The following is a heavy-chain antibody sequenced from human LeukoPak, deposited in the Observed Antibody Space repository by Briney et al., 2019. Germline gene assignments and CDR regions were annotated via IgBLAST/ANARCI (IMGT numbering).Heavy chain of an antibody. CDR2: IYYSGST. CDR3: ARDPDCSGGSCYSD. Sequence: SETLSLTCSVSGGSISSYYWSWMRQPPGKGLEWIGYIYYSGSTNYNPSLKSRVTMSVDTSQNQFSLKLSSVTAADTAVYYCARDPDCSGGSCYSDWGQGTLVTVSS. J-gene: IGHJ4*02. V-gene: IGHV4-59*01. D-gene: IGHD2-15*01. CDR1: GGSISSYY.